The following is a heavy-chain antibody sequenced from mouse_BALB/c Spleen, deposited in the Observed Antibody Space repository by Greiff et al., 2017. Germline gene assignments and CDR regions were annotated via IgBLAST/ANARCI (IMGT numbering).Heavy chain of an antibody. CDR3: ARMMIAHYYAMDY. Sequence: DVKLVESGPGLVKPSQSLSLTCSVTGYSITSGYYWNWIRQFPGNKLEWMGYISYDGSNNYNPSLKNRISITRDTSKNQFFLKLNSVTTEDTATYYCARMMIAHYYAMDYWGQGTSVTVSS. V-gene: IGHV3-6*02. D-gene: IGHD2-3*01. CDR1: GYSITSGYY. CDR2: ISYDGSN. J-gene: IGHJ4*01.